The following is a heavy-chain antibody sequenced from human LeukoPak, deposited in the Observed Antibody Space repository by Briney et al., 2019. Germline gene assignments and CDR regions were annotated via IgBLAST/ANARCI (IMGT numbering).Heavy chain of an antibody. Sequence: GGSLRLSCAASGFTFSSYGMSWVRQAPGKGLEWVSAISGSGGSTYYADSVKGRFTISRDNSKNTLYLQMNSLRAEDTAVYYCAKEGSQYSRGWYDAFDIWGQGTMVTVSS. J-gene: IGHJ3*02. CDR1: GFTFSSYG. CDR2: ISGSGGST. D-gene: IGHD6-19*01. CDR3: AKEGSQYSRGWYDAFDI. V-gene: IGHV3-23*01.